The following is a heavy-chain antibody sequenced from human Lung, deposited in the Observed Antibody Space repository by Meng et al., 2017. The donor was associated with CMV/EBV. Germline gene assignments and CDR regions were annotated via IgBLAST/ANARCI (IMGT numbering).Heavy chain of an antibody. V-gene: IGHV1-2*02. Sequence: ASXXVSXKASGYTFTGYYMHWVRQAPGQGLEWMGWINPNSGGTNYAQKFQGRVTMTRDTSISTAYMELSRLRSDDTAVYYCARGVGYCSSTSCQVWFDPWXQGTLGTVSS. CDR1: GYTFTGYY. CDR2: INPNSGGT. CDR3: ARGVGYCSSTSCQVWFDP. J-gene: IGHJ5*02. D-gene: IGHD2-2*01.